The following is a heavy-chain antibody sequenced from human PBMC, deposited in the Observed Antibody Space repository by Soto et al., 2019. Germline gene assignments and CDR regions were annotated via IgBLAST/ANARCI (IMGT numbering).Heavy chain of an antibody. V-gene: IGHV1-18*01. J-gene: IGHJ6*03. CDR1: GSTFTSYG. CDR3: ASPGYCSGGSCYSSPMDV. CDR2: ISAYNGNT. D-gene: IGHD2-15*01. Sequence: ASVKVSFKASGSTFTSYGISWVRRAPGQGLEWMGWISAYNGNTNYAQKLQGRVTMTTDTSTSTAYMELRSLRSDDTAVYYCASPGYCSGGSCYSSPMDVWGKGTTVTVSS.